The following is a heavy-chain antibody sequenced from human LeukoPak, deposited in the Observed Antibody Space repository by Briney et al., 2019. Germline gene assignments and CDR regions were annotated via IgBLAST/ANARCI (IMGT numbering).Heavy chain of an antibody. D-gene: IGHD2-21*01. CDR2: ICENGGTT. J-gene: IGHJ4*02. V-gene: IGHV3-23*01. Sequence: GGSLRLSCVGSGFTFRSHAMSWVRQAPEKGLEFVSGICENGGTTYYADSVKGRFSISRDNSKNTLYLQMDSLRGEDTAVYYCAKDYRIGYSTHFDYWGQGALVTVSS. CDR1: GFTFRSHA. CDR3: AKDYRIGYSTHFDY.